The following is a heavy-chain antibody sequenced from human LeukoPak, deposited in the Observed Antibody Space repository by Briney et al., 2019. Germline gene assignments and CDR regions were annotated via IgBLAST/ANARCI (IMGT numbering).Heavy chain of an antibody. D-gene: IGHD2-2*02. Sequence: GESLKISCKGSGYSFTSYWIGWVRQMPGKGLEWMGIIYPGDSDTRYSPSFQGQVTISADKSISTAYLQWSSLKASDTAMYYCARYRTDIVVVPAAIRNAYFDYWSQGTLVTVSS. CDR1: GYSFTSYW. J-gene: IGHJ4*02. CDR3: ARYRTDIVVVPAAIRNAYFDY. V-gene: IGHV5-51*01. CDR2: IYPGDSDT.